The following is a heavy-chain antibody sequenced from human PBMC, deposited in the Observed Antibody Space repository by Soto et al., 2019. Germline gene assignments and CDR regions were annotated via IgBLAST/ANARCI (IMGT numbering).Heavy chain of an antibody. CDR3: AKWKYYDFWSGPYGFDY. Sequence: PVGSLRLSCAASGFTFSSYAMSWVRQAPGKGLEWVSAISGSGGSTYYADSVKGRFTISRDNSKNTLYLQMNSLRAEDTAVYYCAKWKYYDFWSGPYGFDYWGQGTLVTVSS. D-gene: IGHD3-3*01. J-gene: IGHJ4*02. CDR2: ISGSGGST. V-gene: IGHV3-23*01. CDR1: GFTFSSYA.